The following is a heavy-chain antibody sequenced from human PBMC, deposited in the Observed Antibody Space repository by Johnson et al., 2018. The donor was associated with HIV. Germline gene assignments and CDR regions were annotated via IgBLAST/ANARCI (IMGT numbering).Heavy chain of an antibody. Sequence: VQLVESGGGLIQPGGSLRLSCAASGFPVSRNYMTWVRQAPGKGLECVSVIYNNDGTQYTDSVKGRFTISRDNSKNTLYLQMNSLRAEDTAVYYCARAYSSSWYRDDAFDIWGQGTMVTVFS. CDR1: GFPVSRNY. CDR3: ARAYSSSWYRDDAFDI. V-gene: IGHV3-66*03. CDR2: IYNNDGT. J-gene: IGHJ3*02. D-gene: IGHD6-13*01.